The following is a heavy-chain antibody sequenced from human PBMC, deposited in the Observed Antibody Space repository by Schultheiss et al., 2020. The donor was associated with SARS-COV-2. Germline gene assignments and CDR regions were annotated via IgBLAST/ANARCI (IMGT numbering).Heavy chain of an antibody. V-gene: IGHV3-11*06. J-gene: IGHJ4*02. D-gene: IGHD1-26*01. CDR3: TTLLRWEKRECY. Sequence: GGSLRLSCAASGFTFSDYYMSWIRQAPGKGLEWVSYISSSSSYTNYADSVKGRFTISRDNAKNSLYLQMNSLRAKDTAVYYCTTLLRWEKRECYWGQGTLVTVSS. CDR1: GFTFSDYY. CDR2: ISSSSSYT.